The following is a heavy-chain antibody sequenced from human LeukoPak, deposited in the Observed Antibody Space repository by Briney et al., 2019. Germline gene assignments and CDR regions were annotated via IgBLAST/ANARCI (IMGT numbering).Heavy chain of an antibody. J-gene: IGHJ4*02. D-gene: IGHD1-1*01. Sequence: PSETLSLTCTVSGGSISSGFYDWYWIRQPAGKGLEWIGHIYTSKSMNYNPSLKSRVTISVDTSKNQFSLKLSSVTAADTAVYYCARDVEEATGTTVLRTIDYWGQGTLVTVSS. V-gene: IGHV4-61*09. CDR3: ARDVEEATGTTVLRTIDY. CDR2: IYTSKSM. CDR1: GGSISSGFYD.